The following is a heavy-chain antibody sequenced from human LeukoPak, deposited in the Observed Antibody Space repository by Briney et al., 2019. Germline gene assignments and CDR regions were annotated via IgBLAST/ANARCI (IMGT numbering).Heavy chain of an antibody. CDR2: IYYSGST. V-gene: IGHV4-59*01. J-gene: IGHJ4*02. CDR1: GGPISSYY. Sequence: PSETLSLTCTVSGGPISSYYWSWIRQPPGKGLEWIGYIYYSGSTNYNPSLKSRVTISVDTSKNQFSLKLSSVTAADTAVYYCARVTGLLYYFDYWGQGTLVTVSS. CDR3: ARVTGLLYYFDY. D-gene: IGHD4-11*01.